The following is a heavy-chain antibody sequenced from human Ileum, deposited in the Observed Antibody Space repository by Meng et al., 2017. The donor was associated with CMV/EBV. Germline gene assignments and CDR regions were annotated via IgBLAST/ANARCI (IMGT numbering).Heavy chain of an antibody. CDR3: AKGTYSSGYYASDY. CDR2: ISGSGGST. CDR1: GFTFSSYG. D-gene: IGHD3-22*01. J-gene: IGHJ4*02. Sequence: GGSLRLSCAASGFTFSSYGMSWVRQAPGKGLEWVSTISGSGGSTYYADSVKGRFTISRDNSKNMLYLQMNSLRAEDTAVYYCAKGTYSSGYYASDYWGQGTLVTVSS. V-gene: IGHV3-23*01.